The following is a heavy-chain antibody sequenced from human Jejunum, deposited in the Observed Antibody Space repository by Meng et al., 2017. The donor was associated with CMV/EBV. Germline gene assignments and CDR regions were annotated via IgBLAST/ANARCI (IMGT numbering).Heavy chain of an antibody. CDR3: ARKYCGSSNCYPFDY. CDR2: INHSGSA. D-gene: IGHD2-2*01. Sequence: VGSFSGYYWSWIRQSPGQGLEWIGQINHSGSASYNPSLRRRVTISEDTSKNQFSLRLTSVTAADTAIYYCARKYCGSSNCYPFDYWGQGELVTVSS. CDR1: VGSFSGYY. V-gene: IGHV4-34*01. J-gene: IGHJ4*02.